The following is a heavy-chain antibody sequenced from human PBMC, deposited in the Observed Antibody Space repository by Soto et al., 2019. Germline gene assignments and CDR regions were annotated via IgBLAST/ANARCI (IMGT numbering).Heavy chain of an antibody. V-gene: IGHV1-69*13. D-gene: IGHD3-16*02. Sequence: SVKVSCKASGGTFSSYAISWVRQAPGQGLEWMGGIIPIFGTANYAQKFQGRVTITADESTSTAYMELSSLRSEDTAVYYCARDMGIGDYVWGSYRSEALDYWGQGTLVTVSS. CDR1: GGTFSSYA. CDR3: ARDMGIGDYVWGSYRSEALDY. CDR2: IIPIFGTA. J-gene: IGHJ4*02.